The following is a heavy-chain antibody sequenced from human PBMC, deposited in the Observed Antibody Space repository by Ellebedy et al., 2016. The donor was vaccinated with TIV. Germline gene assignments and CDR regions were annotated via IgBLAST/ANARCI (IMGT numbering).Heavy chain of an antibody. D-gene: IGHD5-18*01. CDR2: IKPDGRST. V-gene: IGHV1-46*01. CDR3: ARDRVETPMVELFDS. Sequence: AASVKVSCKASAYTFTSYYIHWVRQAPGQRLEWLGAIKPDGRSTRPPQKFQGRVTLTRDTSTSTVYMDLSSLTSEDTAVYYCARDRVETPMVELFDSWGQGTLVTVSS. CDR1: AYTFTSYY. J-gene: IGHJ4*02.